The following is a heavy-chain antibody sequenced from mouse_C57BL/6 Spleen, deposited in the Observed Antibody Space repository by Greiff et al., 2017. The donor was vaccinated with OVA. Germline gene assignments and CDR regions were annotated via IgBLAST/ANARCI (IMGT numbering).Heavy chain of an antibody. CDR1: GYTFTDYY. CDR2: INPNNGGT. CDR3: ASYYGSSYAMDY. J-gene: IGHJ4*01. Sequence: EVQLQQSGPEPVKPGASVKISCKASGYTFTDYYMNWVKQSHGKSLEWIGDINPNNGGTSYNQKFKGKATLTVDKSSSTAYMELRSLTSEDSAVYYCASYYGSSYAMDYWGQGTSVTVSS. V-gene: IGHV1-26*01. D-gene: IGHD1-1*01.